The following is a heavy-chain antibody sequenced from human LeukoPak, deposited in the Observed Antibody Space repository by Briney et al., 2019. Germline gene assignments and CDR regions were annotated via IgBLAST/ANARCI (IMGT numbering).Heavy chain of an antibody. Sequence: SETLSLTCTVSCAPVNSESSYWRWIRQPPGKGLEWIGDIDDSGNTNYSPSLKSRVTISVDPSKNQFSLRLSSVPAADTAVYYCARGPRGYSSCCSCSSYLRQGTLVTVSS. CDR3: ARGPRGYSSCCSCSSY. CDR1: CAPVNSESSY. D-gene: IGHD2-15*01. CDR2: IDDSGNT. J-gene: IGHJ4*02. V-gene: IGHV4-61*01.